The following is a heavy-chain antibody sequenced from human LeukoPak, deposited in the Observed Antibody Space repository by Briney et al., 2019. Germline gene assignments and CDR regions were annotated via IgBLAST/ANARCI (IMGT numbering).Heavy chain of an antibody. CDR2: INPSGGST. CDR3: ARIDPELPKVYAFDI. Sequence: ASVKVSCKASGYTFTSYYMHWVRQAPGQGLEWMGIINPSGGSTSYAQKFQGRVTMTRDTSTSTVYMELSSLRSEDTAVYYCARIDPELPKVYAFDIWGQGTMVTVSS. D-gene: IGHD1-26*01. V-gene: IGHV1-46*01. CDR1: GYTFTSYY. J-gene: IGHJ3*02.